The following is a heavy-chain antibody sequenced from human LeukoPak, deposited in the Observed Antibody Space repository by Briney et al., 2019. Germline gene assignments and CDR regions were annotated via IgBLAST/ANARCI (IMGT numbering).Heavy chain of an antibody. J-gene: IGHJ4*02. CDR2: ISYDGSNK. CDR1: GFTFSSYA. V-gene: IGHV3-30*04. Sequence: GGSLRLSCAASGFTFSSYAMHWVRQAPGKGLEWVAVISYDGSNKYYADSVKGRFTISRDNSKNTLYLQMNSLRAEDTAVYYCARDVRAVAGLLDYWGQGTLVTVSS. CDR3: ARDVRAVAGLLDY. D-gene: IGHD6-19*01.